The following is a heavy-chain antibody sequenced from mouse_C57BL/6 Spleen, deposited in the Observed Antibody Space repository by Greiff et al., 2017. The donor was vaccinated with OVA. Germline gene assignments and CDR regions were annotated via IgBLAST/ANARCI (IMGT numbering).Heavy chain of an antibody. CDR1: GFNIKDDY. CDR3: TIYYYGSRSLDY. D-gene: IGHD1-1*01. CDR2: IDPENGDT. J-gene: IGHJ4*01. Sequence: VQLQQSGAELVRPGASVKLSCTASGFNIKDDYMHWVKQRPEQGLEWIGWIDPENGDTEYASKFQGKATITADTSSNTAYLQLSSLTSEDTAVYYCTIYYYGSRSLDYWGQGTSVTVSS. V-gene: IGHV14-4*01.